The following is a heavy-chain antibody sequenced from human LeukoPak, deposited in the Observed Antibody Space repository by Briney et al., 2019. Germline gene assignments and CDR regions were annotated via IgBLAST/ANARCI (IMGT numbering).Heavy chain of an antibody. J-gene: IGHJ3*02. Sequence: SETLSLTCTVSGGSISSGDCYWSWIRQPAGKGLEWIGRVYTSGSTNYNPSLKSRVTISVDTSKNQFSLKLSSVTAADTAVYYCARKIKSTIFGVVRPAFDIWGQGTMVTVSS. CDR3: ARKIKSTIFGVVRPAFDI. CDR2: VYTSGST. V-gene: IGHV4-61*02. CDR1: GGSISSGDCY. D-gene: IGHD3-3*01.